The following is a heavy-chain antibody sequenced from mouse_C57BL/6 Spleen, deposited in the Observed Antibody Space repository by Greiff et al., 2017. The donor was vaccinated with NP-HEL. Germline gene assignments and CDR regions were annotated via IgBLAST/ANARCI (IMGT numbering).Heavy chain of an antibody. J-gene: IGHJ3*01. CDR3: ANYDERGTWFAY. D-gene: IGHD2-4*01. CDR1: GYTFTSYW. Sequence: QVQLQQPGAELVKPGASVKLSCKASGYTFTSYWMHWVKQRPGQGLEWIGMIHPNSGSTNYNEKFKSKATLTVDKSSSTAYMQLSSLTSEDSAVYYCANYDERGTWFAYCGQGTLVTVSA. CDR2: IHPNSGST. V-gene: IGHV1-64*01.